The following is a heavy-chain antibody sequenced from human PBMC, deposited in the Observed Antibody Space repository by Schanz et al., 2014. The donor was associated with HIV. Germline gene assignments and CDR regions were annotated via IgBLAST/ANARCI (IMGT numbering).Heavy chain of an antibody. Sequence: QVQLVQSGAEVKKPGASVKVSCKASGYTFTAYYIHWVRQAPGQGLEWMGWINPNSGGTNSAQKFQGRVTMSMDTSISTAYMEVRSLRSDDTALYFRARHLVDSSTWYDAFDIWGQGTKVTVSS. D-gene: IGHD6-13*01. CDR2: INPNSGGT. CDR1: GYTFTAYY. CDR3: ARHLVDSSTWYDAFDI. V-gene: IGHV1-2*02. J-gene: IGHJ3*02.